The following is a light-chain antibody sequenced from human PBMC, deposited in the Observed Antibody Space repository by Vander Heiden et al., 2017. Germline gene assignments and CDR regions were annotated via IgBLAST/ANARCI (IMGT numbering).Light chain of an antibody. CDR2: DVT. J-gene: IGLJ3*02. CDR3: SSHAGSSAV. Sequence: QPALTQPPPASGSPGQSVTISCTGTSSDVGAYNYVSWYQQHPGNAPTLIIYDVTKRPSGVPDRFSGSKSGNTAFLTVSGLQAEDEADYYCSSHAGSSAVFGGGTTVTVL. V-gene: IGLV2-8*01. CDR1: SSDVGAYNY.